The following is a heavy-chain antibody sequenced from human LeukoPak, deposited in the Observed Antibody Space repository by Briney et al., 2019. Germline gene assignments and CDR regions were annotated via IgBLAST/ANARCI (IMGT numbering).Heavy chain of an antibody. Sequence: SVKVSCKASGGTFSSYAITWVRQGPGQGLEWMGGIIPIFGTANFAQKFQGRGTITADEYTTTAYMELRSMRSEDKDGDYCAWERQQITGVYYWGQGTLVTVSS. J-gene: IGHJ4*02. V-gene: IGHV1-69*13. CDR2: IIPIFGTA. D-gene: IGHD6-13*01. CDR1: GGTFSSYA. CDR3: AWERQQITGVYY.